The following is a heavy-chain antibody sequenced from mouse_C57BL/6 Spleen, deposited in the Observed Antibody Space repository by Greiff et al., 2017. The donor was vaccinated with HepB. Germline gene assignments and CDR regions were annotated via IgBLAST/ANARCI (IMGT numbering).Heavy chain of an antibody. CDR3: ARSERYGNLAY. V-gene: IGHV1-82*01. D-gene: IGHD2-10*02. J-gene: IGHJ3*01. CDR1: GYAFSSSW. Sequence: VQLQQSGPELVKPGASVKISCKASGYAFSSSWMNWVKQRPGKGLEWIGRIYPGDGDTNYNGKFKGKATLTADKSSSTAYMQLSSLTSEDSAVYFSARSERYGNLAYWGQGTLVTVSA. CDR2: IYPGDGDT.